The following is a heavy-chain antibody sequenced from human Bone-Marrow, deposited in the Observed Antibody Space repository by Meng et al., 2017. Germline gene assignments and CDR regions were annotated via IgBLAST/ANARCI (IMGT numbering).Heavy chain of an antibody. D-gene: IGHD2-15*01. Sequence: VQLVESGGGVVQPGGSLRLSCAASGFTFSSYAMHWVRQAPGKGLEWVAVISYDGSNKYYADSVEGRFTISRDNSKNTLYLQMNSLRAEDTAVYYCARDRGGIDYWGQGTLVTVSS. CDR3: ARDRGGIDY. CDR1: GFTFSSYA. J-gene: IGHJ4*02. V-gene: IGHV3-30*01. CDR2: ISYDGSNK.